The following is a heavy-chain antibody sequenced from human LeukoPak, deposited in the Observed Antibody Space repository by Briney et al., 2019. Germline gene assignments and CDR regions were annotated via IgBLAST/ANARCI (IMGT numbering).Heavy chain of an antibody. V-gene: IGHV1-69*04. J-gene: IGHJ4*02. CDR1: GGTFSSYA. CDR3: ASHLGVVAATTPPSFDY. D-gene: IGHD2-15*01. Sequence: SLKVSCKASGGTFSSYAISWVRQPPGQGLEWMGRIIPILGIANYAQKFQGRVTITADKSTSTAYMELSSLRSEDTAVYYCASHLGVVAATTPPSFDYWGQGTLVTVSS. CDR2: IIPILGIA.